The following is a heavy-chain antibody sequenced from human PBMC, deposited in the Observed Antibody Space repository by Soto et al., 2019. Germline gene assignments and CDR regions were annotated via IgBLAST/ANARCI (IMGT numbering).Heavy chain of an antibody. Sequence: SESLSPACPVFGPSFTGSYWGWIRQPPGKGLEWIGEINHSGSTNYNPSHKSRVTISVDTSKNQFSLKLSSVTAADTAVYYCARGITYYDFWSGYYSHYYYYMDVWGKGTTVT. J-gene: IGHJ6*03. CDR1: GPSFTGSY. D-gene: IGHD3-3*01. CDR2: INHSGST. CDR3: ARGITYYDFWSGYYSHYYYYMDV. V-gene: IGHV4-34*01.